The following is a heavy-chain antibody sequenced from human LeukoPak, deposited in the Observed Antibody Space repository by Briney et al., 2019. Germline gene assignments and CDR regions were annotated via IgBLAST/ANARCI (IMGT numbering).Heavy chain of an antibody. CDR1: GFTFSDYY. CDR2: ISSSSSYT. V-gene: IGHV3-11*06. J-gene: IGHJ4*02. D-gene: IGHD3-10*01. Sequence: GGSLRLSCAASGFTFSDYYMSWIRQAPGKGLEWVSYISSSSSYTNYADSVKGRFTISRDNAKNSLYLQMNSLRAEDTAVYYCARDEVYYYGSGSYRYFDYWGQETLVTVSS. CDR3: ARDEVYYYGSGSYRYFDY.